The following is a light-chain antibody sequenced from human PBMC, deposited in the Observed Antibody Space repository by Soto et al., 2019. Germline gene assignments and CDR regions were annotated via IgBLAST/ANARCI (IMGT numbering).Light chain of an antibody. CDR3: SSYTDNNAFVL. CDR2: EVT. Sequence: QSVLTQPPSASGSPGQTVTISCTGTGSDVGTYNYVSWYQQHPGKAPKLMIFEVTKRPSGIPDRFSGSKSGNTASLTVSGLQTDDEADYYCSSYTDNNAFVLFGGGTKLTVL. CDR1: GSDVGTYNY. J-gene: IGLJ2*01. V-gene: IGLV2-8*01.